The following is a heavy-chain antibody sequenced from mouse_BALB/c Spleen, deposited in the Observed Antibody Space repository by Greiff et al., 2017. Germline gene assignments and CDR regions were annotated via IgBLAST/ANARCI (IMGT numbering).Heavy chain of an antibody. CDR1: GFSLTSYG. CDR3: ARDCTTVVATPFDY. D-gene: IGHD1-1*01. V-gene: IGHV2-9*02. CDR2: IWAGGST. Sequence: VKLMESGPGLVAPSQSLSITCTVSGFSLTSYGVHWVRQPPGKGLEWLGVIWAGGSTNYNSALMSRLSISKDNSKSQVFLKMNSLQTDDTAMYYCARDCTTVVATPFDYWGQGTTLTVSS. J-gene: IGHJ2*01.